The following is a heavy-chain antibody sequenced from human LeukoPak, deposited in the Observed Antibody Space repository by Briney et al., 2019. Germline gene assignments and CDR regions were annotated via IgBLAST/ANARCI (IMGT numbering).Heavy chain of an antibody. J-gene: IGHJ4*02. V-gene: IGHV3-30*03. CDR2: ISYDGSNK. Sequence: GRSLRLSCAASGFTFSSYGMHWVRQAPGKGLEWVAVISYDGSNKYYADSVKGRFTISRDNSKNTLYLQMNSLRAEDTAVYYCARGPTSTYYGSGSYYSPILDYWGQGTLVTVSS. CDR3: ARGPTSTYYGSGSYYSPILDY. CDR1: GFTFSSYG. D-gene: IGHD3-10*01.